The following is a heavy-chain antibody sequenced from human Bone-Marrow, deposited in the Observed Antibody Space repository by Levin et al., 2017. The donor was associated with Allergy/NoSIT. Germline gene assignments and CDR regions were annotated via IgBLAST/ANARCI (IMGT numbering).Heavy chain of an antibody. CDR3: ASITGIVWLQY. Sequence: ASVKVSCKASGYTFDNYGITWVRQAPGQGLEWMGLISANTGSTSNAQNFQGRVTLTTDPSTSTAYLELMNLTSDDPAVYYCASITGIVWLQYWGQGTLVTVSS. CDR1: GYTFDNYG. V-gene: IGHV1-18*01. D-gene: IGHD5-18*01. CDR2: ISANTGST. J-gene: IGHJ4*02.